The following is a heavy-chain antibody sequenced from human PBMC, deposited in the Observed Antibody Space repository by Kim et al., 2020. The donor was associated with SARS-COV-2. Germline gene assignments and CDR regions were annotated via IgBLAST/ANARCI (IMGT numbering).Heavy chain of an antibody. Sequence: ADSVKGRFTISRDKSKNTLYLQMNSLRAEDTAVYYCAKDLRFLEWLTMDVWGQGTTVTVSS. D-gene: IGHD3-3*01. J-gene: IGHJ6*02. CDR3: AKDLRFLEWLTMDV. V-gene: IGHV3-23*01.